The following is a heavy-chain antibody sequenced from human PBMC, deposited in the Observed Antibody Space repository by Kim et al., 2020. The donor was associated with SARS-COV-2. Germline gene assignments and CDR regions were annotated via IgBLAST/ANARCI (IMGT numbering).Heavy chain of an antibody. J-gene: IGHJ4*02. D-gene: IGHD1-26*01. V-gene: IGHV4-39*07. CDR1: GGSISGSSDF. CDR3: AREAEWVGATY. Sequence: SETLSLTCTVSGGSISGSSDFWGWIRQPPGKGLEWIGSMYYIGSTYYNPSLKSRVTISIDTSKNQVSLKMTSVTAADTAVYYCAREAEWVGATYWGLGTLVTVSS. CDR2: MYYIGST.